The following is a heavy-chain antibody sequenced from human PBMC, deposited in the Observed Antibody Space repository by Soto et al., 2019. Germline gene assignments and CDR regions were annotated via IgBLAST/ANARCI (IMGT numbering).Heavy chain of an antibody. J-gene: IGHJ4*02. Sequence: EVQLVESGGGLVQPGGSLRLSCAASGFTFSSYWMHWVRQAPGKGLVWVSRITSDGSSTSYADSVKGRFTISRDNAKNTIYLQMNSLRAEDTAVYYCVRTSMVVAAATREDYWGQGTLVTVSS. D-gene: IGHD2-15*01. V-gene: IGHV3-74*01. CDR1: GFTFSSYW. CDR2: ITSDGSST. CDR3: VRTSMVVAAATREDY.